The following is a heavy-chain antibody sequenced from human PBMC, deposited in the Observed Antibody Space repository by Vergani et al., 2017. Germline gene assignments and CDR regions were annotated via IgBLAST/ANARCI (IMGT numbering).Heavy chain of an antibody. CDR1: GGTFSSYA. V-gene: IGHV1-69*04. D-gene: IGHD1-14*01. Sequence: QVQLVQSGAEVKKPGSSVKVSCKASGGTFSSYAISWVRQAPGQGLEWMGRIIPILGIANYAQKFQGRVTITADKSTSTAYMELSSLRAEDTAVYYCAGEGSEPYYYYYIDVWSKGTTVTVSS. J-gene: IGHJ6*03. CDR3: AGEGSEPYYYYYIDV. CDR2: IIPILGIA.